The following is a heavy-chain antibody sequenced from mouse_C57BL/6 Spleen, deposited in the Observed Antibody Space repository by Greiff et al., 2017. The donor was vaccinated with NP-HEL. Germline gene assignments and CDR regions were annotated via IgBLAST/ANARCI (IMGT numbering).Heavy chain of an antibody. CDR2: IDPSDSYT. D-gene: IGHD2-1*01. CDR3: ARGGNYGAWFAY. V-gene: IGHV1-69*01. Sequence: QVQLQQPGAELVMPGASVKLSCKASGYTFTSYWMHWVKQRPGQGLEWIGEIDPSDSYTNYNQKLKGKSTLTVDKYSSTAYMQLSSLTSEDSAVYYCARGGNYGAWFAYWGQGTLVTVSA. CDR1: GYTFTSYW. J-gene: IGHJ3*01.